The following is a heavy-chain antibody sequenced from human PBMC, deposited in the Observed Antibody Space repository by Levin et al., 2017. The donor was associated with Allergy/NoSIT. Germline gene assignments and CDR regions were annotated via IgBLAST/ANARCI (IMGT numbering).Heavy chain of an antibody. V-gene: IGHV4-59*01. Sequence: GSLRLSCTVSGGSISSYYWSWIRQPPGKGLEWIGYIYYSGSTNYNPSLKSRVTISVDTSKNQFSLKLSSVTAADTAVYYCARERGYSGYDYYFDYWGQGTLVTVSS. CDR3: ARERGYSGYDYYFDY. CDR1: GGSISSYY. D-gene: IGHD5-12*01. CDR2: IYYSGST. J-gene: IGHJ4*02.